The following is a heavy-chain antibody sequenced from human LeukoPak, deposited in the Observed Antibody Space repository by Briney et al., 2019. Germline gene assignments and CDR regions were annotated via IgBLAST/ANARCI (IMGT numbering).Heavy chain of an antibody. J-gene: IGHJ4*02. V-gene: IGHV3-20*04. Sequence: GGSLRLSCAASGFTFDDYDMSWVRQAPGKGLEWVSGLNWNGGSTGYADSVRGRFTISRDNAKNSLYLQMNSLRAEDTAVYYCARLAGRFGELPLDYWGQGTLVTVSS. CDR2: LNWNGGST. D-gene: IGHD3-10*01. CDR1: GFTFDDYD. CDR3: ARLAGRFGELPLDY.